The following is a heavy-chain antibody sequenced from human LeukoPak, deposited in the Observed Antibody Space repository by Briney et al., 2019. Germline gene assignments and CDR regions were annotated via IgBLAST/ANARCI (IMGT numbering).Heavy chain of an antibody. CDR1: GYTFTGYY. Sequence: ASVKVSCKASGYTFTGYYMHWVRQAPGQGLEWMGWINGNSGGTKYEQKFQGRVTMTRDTSISTAYMELSRLSSADTAVYYCARDFGSGSNFDYWGQGILVTVSS. CDR3: ARDFGSGSNFDY. V-gene: IGHV1-2*02. J-gene: IGHJ4*02. CDR2: INGNSGGT. D-gene: IGHD3-10*01.